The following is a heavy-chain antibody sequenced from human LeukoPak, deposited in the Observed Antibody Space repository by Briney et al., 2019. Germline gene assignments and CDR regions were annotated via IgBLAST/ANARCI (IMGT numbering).Heavy chain of an antibody. CDR2: IYPSDSDT. D-gene: IGHD7-27*01. J-gene: IGHJ4*02. V-gene: IGHV5-51*01. Sequence: GESLKISCQASGYSFTSYWIAWVRQMPGKGLEWMGFIYPSDSDTRYSPSFQGQVTISADKSISTAYLQWNSLKASDTAMYYCARRFTGDWRSDYWGQGTQVTVSS. CDR1: GYSFTSYW. CDR3: ARRFTGDWRSDY.